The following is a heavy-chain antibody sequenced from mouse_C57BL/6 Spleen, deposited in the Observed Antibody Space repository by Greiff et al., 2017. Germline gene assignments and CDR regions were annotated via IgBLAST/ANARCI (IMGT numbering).Heavy chain of an antibody. CDR2: INPNNGGT. CDR1: GYTFTDYN. V-gene: IGHV1-18*01. CDR3: ARSIGGRRAY. D-gene: IGHD2-14*01. Sequence: EVQLQQSGPELVKPGASVKIPCKASGYTFTDYNVDWVKQSHGKSLEWIGDINPNNGGTIYNQKFKGKATLTVDKSSSTAYMELRSLTSEDTAVYYCARSIGGRRAYWGQGTLVTVSA. J-gene: IGHJ3*01.